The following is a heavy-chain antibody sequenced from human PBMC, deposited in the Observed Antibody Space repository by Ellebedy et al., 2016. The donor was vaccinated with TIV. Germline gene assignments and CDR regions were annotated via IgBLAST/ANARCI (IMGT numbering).Heavy chain of an antibody. J-gene: IGHJ4*02. D-gene: IGHD6-19*01. CDR3: ARVLRFPSSGWSGFHYYFDS. CDR2: IYNSGST. CDR1: GGSISSHY. V-gene: IGHV4-59*11. Sequence: SETLSLTCTVSGGSISSHYWSWIRQPPGKGLEWIGYIYNSGSTNYSPSLRSRLTISPDASKNQFSLKLSSVTAADTAMYYCARVLRFPSSGWSGFHYYFDSWGQGTLVTVSS.